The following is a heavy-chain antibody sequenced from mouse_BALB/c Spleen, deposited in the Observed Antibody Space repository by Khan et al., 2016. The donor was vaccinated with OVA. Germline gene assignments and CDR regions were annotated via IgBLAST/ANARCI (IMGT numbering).Heavy chain of an antibody. D-gene: IGHD1-1*01. CDR1: GYTFTSYV. J-gene: IGHJ3*01. V-gene: IGHV1S136*01. CDR3: LRSLYYCGSAYEGFAY. Sequence: VQLKQSGPELVKPGASVKMSCKASGYTFTSYVMHWVKQKPGQGLEWIGYISPNSDGSKYNEKFRGKATLTSDKSSSTAYMELSSLPSEDSAVYYCLRSLYYCGSAYEGFAYWGQGTLVTVSA. CDR2: ISPNSDGS.